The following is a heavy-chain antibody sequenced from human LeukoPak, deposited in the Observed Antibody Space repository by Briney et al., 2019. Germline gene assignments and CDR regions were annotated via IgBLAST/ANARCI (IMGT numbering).Heavy chain of an antibody. V-gene: IGHV1-69*05. J-gene: IGHJ4*02. CDR3: AREQTWELPPGYFDY. CDR2: IIPIFGTA. CDR1: GGTFNSYA. D-gene: IGHD1-26*01. Sequence: ASVKVSCKASGGTFNSYAISWVRQAPGQGLEWMGGIIPIFGTANYAQKFQGRVTITTDESTSTAYMELSSLRSEDTAVYYCAREQTWELPPGYFDYWGQGTLVTVSS.